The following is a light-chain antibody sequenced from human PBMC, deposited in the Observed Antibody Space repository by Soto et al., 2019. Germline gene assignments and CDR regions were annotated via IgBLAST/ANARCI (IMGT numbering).Light chain of an antibody. CDR1: QSVTRN. CDR2: GAS. CDR3: QQYNNWWT. Sequence: EIVMTQSPATLSVYTGERVALSCRASQSVTRNLAWYQQKPGQAPRLLIYGASTRATGIPARFSGSGSGTEFTLTISSLQSEDLAVYYCQQYNNWWTFGQGTKVDIK. V-gene: IGKV3-15*01. J-gene: IGKJ1*01.